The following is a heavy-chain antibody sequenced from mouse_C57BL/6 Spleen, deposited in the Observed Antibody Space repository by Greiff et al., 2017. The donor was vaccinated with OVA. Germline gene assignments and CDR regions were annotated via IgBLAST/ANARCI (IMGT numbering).Heavy chain of an antibody. J-gene: IGHJ4*01. D-gene: IGHD4-1*01. CDR1: GYSITSGYY. Sequence: EVKLMESGPGLVKPSQSLSLTCSVTGYSITSGYYWNWIRQFPGNKLEWMGYISYDGSNNYNPSLKNRISITRDTSKNQFFLKLNSVTTEDTATYYCASSNWDYAMDYWGQGTSVTVSS. CDR2: ISYDGSN. CDR3: ASSNWDYAMDY. V-gene: IGHV3-6*01.